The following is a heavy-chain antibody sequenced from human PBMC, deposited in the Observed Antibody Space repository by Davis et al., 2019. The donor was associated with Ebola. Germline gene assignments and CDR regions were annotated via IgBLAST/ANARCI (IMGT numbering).Heavy chain of an antibody. CDR3: AKDLSIVGAFFSELDY. D-gene: IGHD1-26*01. CDR1: GFTFYNYA. CDR2: ISVSGGST. J-gene: IGHJ4*02. V-gene: IGHV3-23*01. Sequence: GESLKISCAASGFTFYNYAMSWVRQAPGKGLEWVSAISVSGGSTYYADSVKGRFTISRDNSKNTLYLQMNSLRAEDTAVYYCAKDLSIVGAFFSELDYWGQGTLVTVTS.